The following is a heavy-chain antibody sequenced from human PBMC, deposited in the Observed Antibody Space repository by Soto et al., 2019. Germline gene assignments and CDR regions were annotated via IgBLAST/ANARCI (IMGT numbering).Heavy chain of an antibody. J-gene: IGHJ6*02. V-gene: IGHV1-69*12. CDR1: GGTFSRYA. CDR3: ALHYGSGSNYYYYGMDV. CDR2: IISIFGTA. Sequence: QVQLVQSGAEVKKPGSSVKVSCKASGGTFSRYAISWVRQAPGQGLEWMGGIISIFGTADYTQKFQGRVTITADESTSTAYMGLSSLRSEDTAVYYCALHYGSGSNYYYYGMDVWGQGATVTVSS. D-gene: IGHD3-10*01.